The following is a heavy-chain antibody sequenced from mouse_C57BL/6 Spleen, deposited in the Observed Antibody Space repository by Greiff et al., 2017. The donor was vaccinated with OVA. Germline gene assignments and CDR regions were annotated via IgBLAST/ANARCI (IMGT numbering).Heavy chain of an antibody. V-gene: IGHV1-81*01. Sequence: VKLMESGAELARPGASVKLSCKASGYTFTSYGISWVKQRTGQGLEWIGEIYPRSGNTYYNEKFKGKATLTADKSSSTAYMELRSLTSEDSAVYFCASTTVVATEYFDVWGTGTTVTVSS. D-gene: IGHD1-1*01. J-gene: IGHJ1*03. CDR2: IYPRSGNT. CDR3: ASTTVVATEYFDV. CDR1: GYTFTSYG.